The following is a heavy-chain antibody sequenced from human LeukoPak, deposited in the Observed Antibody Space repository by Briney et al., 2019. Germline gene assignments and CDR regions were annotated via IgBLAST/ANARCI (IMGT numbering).Heavy chain of an antibody. D-gene: IGHD3-22*01. CDR3: ARNFGGGDSSGPYY. Sequence: GGSLRLSCAASGFTFSSYSMNWVRQAAGKGLEWVSYITGSSSTINYADSVKGRFTISRDKAKNSLYLQMNSLRAEDTALYYCARNFGGGDSSGPYYWGQGTLVTVSS. CDR1: GFTFSSYS. V-gene: IGHV3-48*01. J-gene: IGHJ4*02. CDR2: ITGSSSTI.